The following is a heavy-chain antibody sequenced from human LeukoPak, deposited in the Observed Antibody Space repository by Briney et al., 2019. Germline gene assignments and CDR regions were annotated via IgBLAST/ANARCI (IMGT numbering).Heavy chain of an antibody. Sequence: KPSETLSLTCAVYGGSFSGYYWSWIRQPPGKGLEWIGEINHSGSTNYNPSLKSRVTISVDTSEDLFSLKLSSVTAADTAVYYCARRILPFDYWGQGTLVTVSS. CDR1: GGSFSGYY. V-gene: IGHV4-34*01. CDR3: ARRILPFDY. CDR2: INHSGST. J-gene: IGHJ4*02.